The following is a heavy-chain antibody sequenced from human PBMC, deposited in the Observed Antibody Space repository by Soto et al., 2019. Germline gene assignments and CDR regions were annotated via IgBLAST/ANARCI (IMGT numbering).Heavy chain of an antibody. J-gene: IGHJ6*02. CDR2: ISSSGSYI. V-gene: IGHV3-21*01. D-gene: IGHD3-10*02. CDR1: EFIFESYT. CDR3: ARSITMWGMDV. Sequence: WGSLRLSCAASEFIFESYTMNWVRQAPGKGLEWVASISSSGSYISYADSLKGRFTISRDNPRKSLFLQMGTLRVEDTAVYFCARSITMWGMDVWAQGTTVTVSS.